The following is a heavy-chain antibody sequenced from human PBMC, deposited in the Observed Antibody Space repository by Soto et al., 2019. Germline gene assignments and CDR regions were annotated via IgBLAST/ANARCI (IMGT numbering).Heavy chain of an antibody. CDR1: GGSISSGGYY. D-gene: IGHD3-22*01. J-gene: IGHJ4*02. CDR2: IYYSGST. V-gene: IGHV4-31*03. CDR3: ARSPAFDYYDSSGYPDYFDY. Sequence: SETLSLTCTVSGGSISSGGYYWSWIRQHPGKGLEWIGYIYYSGSTYYNPSLKSRVTISVDTSKNQFSLKLSSVTAADTAVYYCARSPAFDYYDSSGYPDYFDYWGQGTLVTVSS.